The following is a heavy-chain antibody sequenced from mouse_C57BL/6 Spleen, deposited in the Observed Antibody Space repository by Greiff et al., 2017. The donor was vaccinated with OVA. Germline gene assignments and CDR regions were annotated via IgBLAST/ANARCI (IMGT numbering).Heavy chain of an antibody. CDR3: ERHDYDEGFAD. J-gene: IGHJ3*01. D-gene: IGHD2-4*01. Sequence: EVQLQQSGPELVKPGASVKISCKASGYTFTDYYMNWVKQSHGKSLEWIGDINPNTGGTSYNQKFKGKATLTVDKSYSTAYMELRSLTSEDSAVYYCERHDYDEGFADWGQGTLVTVSA. V-gene: IGHV1-26*01. CDR1: GYTFTDYY. CDR2: INPNTGGT.